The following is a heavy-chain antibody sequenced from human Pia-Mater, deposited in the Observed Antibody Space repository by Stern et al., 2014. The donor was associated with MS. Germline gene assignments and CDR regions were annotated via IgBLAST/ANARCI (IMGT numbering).Heavy chain of an antibody. Sequence: QLQLQESGPGLVKPSETLSLTCTVSGGSVSSSTYYWGWIRQPPGKNLEWIGSIYYTGRTSYNPSLPSRLTISIDASKNQFSLKLPSVTAADTAVYYCARQGSFDFWSGWGQGTLVTVSS. V-gene: IGHV4-39*01. CDR2: IYYTGRT. CDR1: GGSVSSSTYY. CDR3: ARQGSFDFWSG. D-gene: IGHD3-3*01. J-gene: IGHJ4*02.